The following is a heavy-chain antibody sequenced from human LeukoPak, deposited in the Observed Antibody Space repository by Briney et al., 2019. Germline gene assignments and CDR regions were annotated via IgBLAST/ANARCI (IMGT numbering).Heavy chain of an antibody. J-gene: IGHJ5*02. V-gene: IGHV6-1*01. Sequence: SQTLSLTCAISGDSVSSNSAAWNWIRQSPSRDLEWLGRAYYRSKWYNDYAVSVKSRITITPDTSNNQFYLQLNTVTPEDTAVYYCARDRAASWFDPWGQGTLVTVSS. D-gene: IGHD2-15*01. CDR1: GDSVSSNSAA. CDR3: ARDRAASWFDP. CDR2: AYYRSKWYN.